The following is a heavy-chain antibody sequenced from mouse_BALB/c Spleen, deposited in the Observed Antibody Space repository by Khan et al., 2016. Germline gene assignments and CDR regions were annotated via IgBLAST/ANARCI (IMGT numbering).Heavy chain of an antibody. V-gene: IGHV3-2*02. CDR2: INYSGST. CDR1: GYSITSDYA. Sequence: EVQLQESGPGLVKPSQSLSLTCTVTGYSITSDYAWHWIRQFPGNKLEWMGYINYSGSTSYNPSLKSRISITRDTSKNQFFLQLNSVTTEDTATYYCARDYYGSSCFDYWGQGTTLTVSS. D-gene: IGHD1-1*01. J-gene: IGHJ2*01. CDR3: ARDYYGSSCFDY.